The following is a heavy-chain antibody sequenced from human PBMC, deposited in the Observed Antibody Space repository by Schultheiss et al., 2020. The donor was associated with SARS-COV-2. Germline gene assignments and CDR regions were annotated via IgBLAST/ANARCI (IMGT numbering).Heavy chain of an antibody. CDR1: GGTFSSYA. Sequence: SVKVSCKASGGTFSSYAISWVRQAPGQGLEWMGGIIPIFGTANYAQKFQGRVTMTRNTSISTAYMELSSLRSEDTAVYYCASAVSSLEWLDHYGMDVWGQGTTVTVSS. CDR3: ASAVSSLEWLDHYGMDV. D-gene: IGHD3-3*01. J-gene: IGHJ6*02. CDR2: IIPIFGTA. V-gene: IGHV1-69*05.